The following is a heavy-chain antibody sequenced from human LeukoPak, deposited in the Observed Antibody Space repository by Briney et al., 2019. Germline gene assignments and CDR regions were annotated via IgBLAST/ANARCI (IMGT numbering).Heavy chain of an antibody. CDR1: GGSISSYY. D-gene: IGHD1-1*01. Sequence: TPSETLPLTCTVSGGSISSYYWSWIRQPPGKGLEWIGYVYYSGSTNYNPSLKSRVTLLVDTSKNQFSLSLSSVTAADTAVYYCATLGGNGYYYMDVWGKGTTVTISS. CDR3: ATLGGNGYYYMDV. J-gene: IGHJ6*03. V-gene: IGHV4-59*01. CDR2: VYYSGST.